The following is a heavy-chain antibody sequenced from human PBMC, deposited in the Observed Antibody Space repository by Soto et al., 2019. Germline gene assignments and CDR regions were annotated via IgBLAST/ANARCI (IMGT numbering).Heavy chain of an antibody. V-gene: IGHV4-39*01. CDR2: MYYSGFT. J-gene: IGHJ5*01. CDR1: GGSISSRSNY. Sequence: QLQLQESGPGLVKPSETLSLTCTVSGGSISSRSNYWGWIRRPPGKGLEWIGSMYYSGFTYHNPSLKSRVTISVDTSKNQFSLKLSSVTAADTALYYCGRHEDRGYCSGDGCTTVTWFDPWGQGTLVTVSS. CDR3: GRHEDRGYCSGDGCTTVTWFDP. D-gene: IGHD2-15*01.